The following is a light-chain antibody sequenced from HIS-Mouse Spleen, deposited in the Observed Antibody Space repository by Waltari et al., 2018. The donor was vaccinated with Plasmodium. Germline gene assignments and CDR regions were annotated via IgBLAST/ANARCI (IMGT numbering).Light chain of an antibody. Sequence: SYELTQPLSVSVALGQTARITCGGNNIGSKNVHWYQQKPGQAPVLVIYKDSERPSGIPERFSGSSSGTTVTLTISGVQAEDEADYYCQSADSSGTYRVFGGGTKLTVL. V-gene: IGLV3-25*03. J-gene: IGLJ2*01. CDR2: KDS. CDR3: QSADSSGTYRV. CDR1: NIGSKN.